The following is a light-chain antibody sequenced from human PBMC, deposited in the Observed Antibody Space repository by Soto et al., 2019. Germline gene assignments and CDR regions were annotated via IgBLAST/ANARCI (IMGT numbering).Light chain of an antibody. V-gene: IGKV1-5*01. CDR1: QRVSSW. J-gene: IGKJ2*01. CDR2: DAS. CDR3: QHYNGYPYT. Sequence: DIQMTQTPSTLAASVGDRVSITCRASQRVSSWLAWYQQKPGKAPKLLIYDASRLESGVPSRFSGSGSGTEFTLTISSLQPDDFATYYCQHYNGYPYTFGQGTKLEIK.